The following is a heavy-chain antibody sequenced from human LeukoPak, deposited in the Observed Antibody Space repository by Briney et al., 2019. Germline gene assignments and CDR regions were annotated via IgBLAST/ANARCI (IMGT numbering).Heavy chain of an antibody. J-gene: IGHJ4*02. V-gene: IGHV3-30-3*01. CDR3: ARGLNAMGLDY. CDR1: GFTFSSYA. D-gene: IGHD2-2*01. CDR2: ISYDGSNK. Sequence: GRSLRLSCAASGFTFSSYAMHWVRQAPGKGLEWVAVISYDGSNKYYADSVKGRFTISRDNSNNTLYLQMNSLRAEDTAVYYCARGLNAMGLDYWGQGTLVTVSS.